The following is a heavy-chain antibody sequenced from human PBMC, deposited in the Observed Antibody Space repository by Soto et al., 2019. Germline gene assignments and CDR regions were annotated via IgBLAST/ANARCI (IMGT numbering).Heavy chain of an antibody. CDR1: GGTFSSYA. J-gene: IGHJ6*02. V-gene: IGHV1-69*13. CDR3: ARGHYDILNGEYYYYGMDV. Sequence: SVKVSCKASGGTFSSYAISWVRQAPGQGLEWMGGIIPIFGTANYAQKFQGRVTITADESTSTAYMELSSLRSEDTAVYYCARGHYDILNGEYYYYGMDVWCQGNTVTVS. D-gene: IGHD3-9*01. CDR2: IIPIFGTA.